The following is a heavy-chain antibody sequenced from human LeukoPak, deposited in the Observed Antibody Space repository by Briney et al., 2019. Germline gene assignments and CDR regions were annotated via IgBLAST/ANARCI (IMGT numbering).Heavy chain of an antibody. CDR3: ARGYCSNNICLGRPYFDY. J-gene: IGHJ4*02. V-gene: IGHV1-69*05. CDR2: IIPIFGTA. Sequence: ASVKVSCKASGGTFSTYAISWVRQAPRQGLEWMGVIIPIFGTANYAQKFQGRVTITTDESTSTAYMELSSLRSEDTAVYYCARGYCSNNICLGRPYFDYWGQGTLVTVSS. CDR1: GGTFSTYA. D-gene: IGHD2-2*01.